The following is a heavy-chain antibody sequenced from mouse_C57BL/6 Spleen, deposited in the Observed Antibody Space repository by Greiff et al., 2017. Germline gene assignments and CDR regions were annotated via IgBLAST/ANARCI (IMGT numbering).Heavy chain of an antibody. CDR1: GYTFTSYW. Sequence: QVQLQQPGTELVKPGASVKLSCKASGYTFTSYWMHWVKQRPGQGLEWIGNINPSNGGTNYNEKFKSKATLTVDKSSSTAYMQLSSLTSEDSAVYYCARAHYYDYPYWYFDVWGTGTTVTVSS. J-gene: IGHJ1*03. D-gene: IGHD2-4*01. CDR2: INPSNGGT. V-gene: IGHV1-53*01. CDR3: ARAHYYDYPYWYFDV.